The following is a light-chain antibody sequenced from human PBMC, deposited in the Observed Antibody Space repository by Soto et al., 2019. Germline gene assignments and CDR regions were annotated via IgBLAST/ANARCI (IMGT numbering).Light chain of an antibody. CDR2: GAS. CDR3: QQYHSYPLT. J-gene: IGKJ4*01. V-gene: IGKV1D-16*01. Sequence: DIQMTQSPSSLSASVGDRVTITCRASQGISSWLAWYQQKPEKAPKSLIYGASNLQSGVPSRFSGSGSGTDFPLTISNLQPEDFATYFCQQYHSYPLTFGGGTKVEIK. CDR1: QGISSW.